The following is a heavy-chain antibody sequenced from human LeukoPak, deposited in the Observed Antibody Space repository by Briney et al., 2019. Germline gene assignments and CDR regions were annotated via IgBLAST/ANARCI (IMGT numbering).Heavy chain of an antibody. J-gene: IGHJ4*02. D-gene: IGHD2-2*01. CDR2: IYHSGST. V-gene: IGHV4-38-2*02. CDR1: GYSISSGYY. CDR3: ARDLRGFRDIVVVPAVFSFDY. Sequence: PSETLSLTCTVSGYSISSGYYWGWIRQPPGKGLEWIGSIYHSGSTYYNASLKSRVTISVDTSKNQFSLKLSSVTAADTAVYYCARDLRGFRDIVVVPAVFSFDYWGQGTLVTVSS.